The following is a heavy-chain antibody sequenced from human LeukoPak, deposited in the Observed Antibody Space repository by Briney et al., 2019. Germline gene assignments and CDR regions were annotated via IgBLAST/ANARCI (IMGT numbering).Heavy chain of an antibody. CDR3: ARGLPPPPWGAVAGIDDY. D-gene: IGHD6-19*01. CDR2: MNPNSGNT. V-gene: IGHV1-8*01. Sequence: ASVKVSCKASGYTFTSYDINWVRQATGQGLEGMGWMNPNSGNTGYAQKFQGRVTMTRNTSISTAYMELSSLRSQDTAVYYCARGLPPPPWGAVAGIDDYWGQGTLVTVSS. CDR1: GYTFTSYD. J-gene: IGHJ4*02.